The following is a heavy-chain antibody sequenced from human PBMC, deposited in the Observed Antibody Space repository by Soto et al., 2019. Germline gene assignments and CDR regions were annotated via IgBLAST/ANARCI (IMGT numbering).Heavy chain of an antibody. CDR1: GGSIGSGGYY. Sequence: SETLSLTCTVSGGSIGSGGYYWSWIRQHPGKGLEWIGYIYYSGSTYYNPSIKSRVTISVDTSKNQFSLKLSSVTAADTAVYYCARDARLWSGNGMDVWGQGTTVTVSS. D-gene: IGHD3-3*01. CDR3: ARDARLWSGNGMDV. J-gene: IGHJ6*02. CDR2: IYYSGST. V-gene: IGHV4-31*03.